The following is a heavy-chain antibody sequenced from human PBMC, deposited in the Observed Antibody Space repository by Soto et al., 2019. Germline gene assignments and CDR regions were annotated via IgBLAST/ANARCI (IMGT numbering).Heavy chain of an antibody. CDR3: AKGLVGYCSGGSCYSKDAFDI. CDR2: ISYDGSNK. CDR1: GFTFSSYG. J-gene: IGHJ3*02. Sequence: QVQLLESGGGVVQPGRSLRLSCAASGFTFSSYGMHWVRQAPGKGLEWVAVISYDGSNKYYADSVKGRFTISRDNSKNTLYLQMNSLRAEDTAVYYCAKGLVGYCSGGSCYSKDAFDIWGQGTMVTVSS. V-gene: IGHV3-30*18. D-gene: IGHD2-15*01.